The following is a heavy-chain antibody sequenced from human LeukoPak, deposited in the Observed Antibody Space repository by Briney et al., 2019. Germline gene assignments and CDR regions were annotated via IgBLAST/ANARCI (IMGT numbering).Heavy chain of an antibody. CDR2: ISSSSSTI. CDR3: ASGSGSYYSGLGTNYGMDV. D-gene: IGHD3-10*01. V-gene: IGHV3-48*04. J-gene: IGHJ6*02. CDR1: GFTFSSYS. Sequence: PGGSLRLSCAASGFTFSSYSMNWVRQAPGKGLEWVSYISSSSSTIYYADSVKGRFTISRDNAKNSLYLQMNSLRAEDTAVYYCASGSGSYYSGLGTNYGMDVWGQGTTVTVSS.